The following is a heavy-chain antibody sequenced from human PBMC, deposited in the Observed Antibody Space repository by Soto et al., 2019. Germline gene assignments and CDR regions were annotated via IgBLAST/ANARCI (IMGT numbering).Heavy chain of an antibody. J-gene: IGHJ6*03. V-gene: IGHV4-59*01. CDR2: IYYSGST. CDR1: GGSISSYY. D-gene: IGHD6-6*01. CDR3: AREVGISSSSHYYYYYMDV. Sequence: SETLSLTCTVSGGSISSYYWSWIRQHQGKGLEWIGYIYYSGSTNYNPSLKSRVTISVDTSKNQFSLKLSSVTAADTAVYYCAREVGISSSSHYYYYYMDVWGKGTTVTVSS.